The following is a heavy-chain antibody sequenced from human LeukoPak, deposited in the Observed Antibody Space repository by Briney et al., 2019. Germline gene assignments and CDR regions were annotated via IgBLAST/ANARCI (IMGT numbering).Heavy chain of an antibody. D-gene: IGHD3-9*01. CDR3: AKGNSYDILTFRDDNWFDP. J-gene: IGHJ5*02. CDR2: ISGSGGST. CDR1: GSTFSSYA. Sequence: RSGGSLRLSCAASGSTFSSYAMSWVRQAPGKGLEWVSAISGSGGSTYYADSVKGRFTISRDNSKNTLYLQMNSLRAEDTAVYYCAKGNSYDILTFRDDNWFDPWGQGTLVTVSS. V-gene: IGHV3-23*01.